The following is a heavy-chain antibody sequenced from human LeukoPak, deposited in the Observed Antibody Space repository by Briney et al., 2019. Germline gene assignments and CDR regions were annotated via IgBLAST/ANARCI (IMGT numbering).Heavy chain of an antibody. J-gene: IGHJ3*02. D-gene: IGHD3-16*01. Sequence: GGSLRLSCAASGFNFSSYWMHWVRQAPGKGLVWISRINYDGTTTSYADSVKGRFTTSRDNAKNTLYLQMNSLRAEDTAVYYCARSTGAYDAFDIWGQGTMVTVSS. CDR2: INYDGTTT. CDR3: ARSTGAYDAFDI. CDR1: GFNFSSYW. V-gene: IGHV3-74*01.